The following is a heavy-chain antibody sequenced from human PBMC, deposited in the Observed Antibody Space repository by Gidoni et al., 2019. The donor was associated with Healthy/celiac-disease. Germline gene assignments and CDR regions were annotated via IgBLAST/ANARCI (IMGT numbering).Heavy chain of an antibody. D-gene: IGHD2-15*01. V-gene: IGHV3-23*01. Sequence: EVQLLESGGGLVQPGGSLRLSCAASGFPFSSYAMSWVRQAPGKGLEWVSAISGSGGSTYYADSVKGRFTISRDNSKNTLYLQMNSLRAEDTAVYYCAKDPGSRGCHHCSYWGQGTLVTVSS. CDR1: GFPFSSYA. CDR3: AKDPGSRGCHHCSY. J-gene: IGHJ4*02. CDR2: ISGSGGST.